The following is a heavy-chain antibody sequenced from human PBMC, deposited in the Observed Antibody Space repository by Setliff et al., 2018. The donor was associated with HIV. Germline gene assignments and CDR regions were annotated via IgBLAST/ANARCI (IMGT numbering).Heavy chain of an antibody. CDR1: GYTFTSYY. J-gene: IGHJ4*02. CDR3: ARDRYAGEIDY. V-gene: IGHV1-46*01. D-gene: IGHD3-10*01. CDR2: INPSSGST. Sequence: ASVKVSCKASGYTFTSYYMHWVRQAPGQGLEWMGIINPSSGSTTYAQKFQGRVTMTRDTSTSTVYMELSSLRSEDTAVYYCARDRYAGEIDYWGQGTLVTVSS.